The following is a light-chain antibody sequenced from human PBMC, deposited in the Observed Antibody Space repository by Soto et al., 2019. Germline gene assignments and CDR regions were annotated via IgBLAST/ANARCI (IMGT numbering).Light chain of an antibody. J-gene: IGKJ4*01. CDR2: GAS. Sequence: ERVMTQSPATLSVSPGERATLSCWASQSVKSNLAWYQQKPGQAPRLLIYGASTRATGVPDRFSGSGSGTEFTLTINSLQSEDSAVYYCQQYNNWPPLTFAGGTKVDIK. CDR1: QSVKSN. CDR3: QQYNNWPPLT. V-gene: IGKV3-15*01.